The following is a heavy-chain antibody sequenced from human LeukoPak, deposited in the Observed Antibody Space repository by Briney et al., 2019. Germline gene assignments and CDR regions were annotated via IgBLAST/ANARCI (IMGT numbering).Heavy chain of an antibody. Sequence: PGGSLRLSCAASGFTFSSYSMNWVRQAPGKGLEWVSSISSSSSYIYYADSVKGRLTICRDNAKNSLYLQMNSLRGEDVAVYYCARALGDRSDWGQGTLVTVSS. CDR2: ISSSSSYI. V-gene: IGHV3-21*01. CDR3: ARALGDRSD. CDR1: GFTFSSYS. J-gene: IGHJ4*02. D-gene: IGHD2-21*02.